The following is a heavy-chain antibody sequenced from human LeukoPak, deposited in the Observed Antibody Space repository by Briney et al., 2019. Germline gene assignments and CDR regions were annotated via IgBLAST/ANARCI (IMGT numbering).Heavy chain of an antibody. CDR3: ANGQLWLRTPLFY. Sequence: GGSLRLSCAASGFTFSSYGMHWVRQAPGKGLEWVAFIRYDGSNKYYADSVKGRFTISRDNSKNTLYLQMNSLRAEDTAVYYCANGQLWLRTPLFYWGQGTLVTVSS. CDR1: GFTFSSYG. J-gene: IGHJ4*02. V-gene: IGHV3-30*02. D-gene: IGHD5-18*01. CDR2: IRYDGSNK.